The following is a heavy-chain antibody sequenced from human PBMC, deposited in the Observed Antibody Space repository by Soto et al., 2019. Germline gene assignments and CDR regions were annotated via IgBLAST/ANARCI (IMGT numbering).Heavy chain of an antibody. CDR2: IWYHGTDK. Sequence: LSLSCVASGCTFQTYGMNWLRQAPGKGLEWVAMIWYHGTDKYYADSVKGRFTISRDNPENTVYLQMNSLRAEDTGVYYCARDLGVAVATLTLDYWGRGTLVTVSS. J-gene: IGHJ4*02. CDR1: GCTFQTYG. D-gene: IGHD2-15*01. CDR3: ARDLGVAVATLTLDY. V-gene: IGHV3-33*01.